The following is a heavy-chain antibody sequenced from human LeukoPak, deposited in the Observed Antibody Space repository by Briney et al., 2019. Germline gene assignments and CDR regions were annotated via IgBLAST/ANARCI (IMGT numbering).Heavy chain of an antibody. V-gene: IGHV4-61*01. J-gene: IGHJ4*02. CDR1: GGSISSSSYY. D-gene: IGHD1-1*01. CDR3: ARDMGWNGLVDS. CDR2: IYYSGST. Sequence: SETLSLTCTVSGGSISSSSYYWSWIRQPPGKGLEWIGYIYYSGSTNYNPSLKSRVTISGDTSKNQFSLKLSSVTAADTAVYYCARDMGWNGLVDSWGQGTPVTVSS.